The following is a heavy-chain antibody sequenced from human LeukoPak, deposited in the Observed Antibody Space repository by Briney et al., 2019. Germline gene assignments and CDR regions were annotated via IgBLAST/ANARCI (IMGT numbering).Heavy chain of an antibody. J-gene: IGHJ4*02. CDR3: ARQLGYCSDGSCYFDY. CDR2: ISTSGGNT. V-gene: IGHV3-23*01. Sequence: GGSLILSCAASGFTFSNYALSWVRQAPGRGLEWVSAISTSGGNTYDADSVKGRFTISRDNSKNTLHLQMNGLRAEDTAVYYCARQLGYCSDGSCYFDYWGQGTLVTVSS. CDR1: GFTFSNYA. D-gene: IGHD2-15*01.